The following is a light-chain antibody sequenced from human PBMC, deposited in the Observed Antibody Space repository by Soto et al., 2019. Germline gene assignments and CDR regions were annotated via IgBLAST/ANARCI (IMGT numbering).Light chain of an antibody. CDR1: LSISSSY. V-gene: IGKV3-20*01. J-gene: IGKJ1*01. CDR2: GAS. Sequence: EIVLTQSPGTLSLSPGESATLSCRASLSISSSYLAWYQQKPGQAPRLLVYGASSRASDVPDRFSGSGSGTDFTLTISSLEPEDFAVYYCQQYTDSRTFGQGTKVEIK. CDR3: QQYTDSRT.